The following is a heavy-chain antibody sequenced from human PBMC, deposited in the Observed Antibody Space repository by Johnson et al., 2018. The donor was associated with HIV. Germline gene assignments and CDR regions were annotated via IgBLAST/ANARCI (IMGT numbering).Heavy chain of an antibody. V-gene: IGHV3-30-3*01. Sequence: QVQLVESGGGVVQPGRSLRLSCAASGFIFSTYGMHWVRQAPGRGLEWVAIISYDGNNKDYADSVKGRFTISRDNAKNSLYLQMNSLRAEDTALYYCARELYAILGAFDIWGQGTMVIVSS. CDR3: ARELYAILGAFDI. J-gene: IGHJ3*02. CDR2: ISYDGNNK. D-gene: IGHD1-26*01. CDR1: GFIFSTYG.